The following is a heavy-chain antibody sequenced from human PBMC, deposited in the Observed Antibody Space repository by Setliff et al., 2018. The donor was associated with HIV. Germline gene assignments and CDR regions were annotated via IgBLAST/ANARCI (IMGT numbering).Heavy chain of an antibody. Sequence: VSGPTLVNPTQTLTLTCTFSGFSLSTSGVGVGWIRQPPGKALEWLAVIYWNHNKYYSPSLRSRLTVTRDASKNQVVLTVTNMAPVDTATYFCAHTPVSWDQYFFDYWGQGTLVT. CDR3: AHTPVSWDQYFFDY. J-gene: IGHJ4*02. CDR1: GFSLSTSGVG. CDR2: IYWNHNK. D-gene: IGHD1-26*01. V-gene: IGHV2-5*01.